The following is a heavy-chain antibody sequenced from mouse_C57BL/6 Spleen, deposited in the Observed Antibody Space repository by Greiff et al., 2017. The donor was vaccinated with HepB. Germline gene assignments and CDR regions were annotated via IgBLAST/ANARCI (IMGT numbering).Heavy chain of an antibody. CDR3: ARRNGYDDGFAY. V-gene: IGHV1-19*01. CDR1: GYTFTDYY. Sequence: EVQLQQSGPVLVKPGASVKMSCKASGYTFTDYYMNWVKQSHGKSLEWIGVINPYNGGTSYNQKFKGKATLTVDKSSSTAYMELNSLTSEDSAVYYCARRNGYDDGFAYWGQGTLVTVSA. D-gene: IGHD2-2*01. J-gene: IGHJ3*01. CDR2: INPYNGGT.